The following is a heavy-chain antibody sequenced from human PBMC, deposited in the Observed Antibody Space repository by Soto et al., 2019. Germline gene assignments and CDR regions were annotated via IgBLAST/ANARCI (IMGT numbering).Heavy chain of an antibody. V-gene: IGHV4-31*03. CDR1: GGSISSGGYY. CDR3: ASYGSGSYYTGDNWFDP. Sequence: QVQLQESGPGLVKPSQTLSLTCTVSGGSISSGGYYWSWIRQHPGKGLEWIGYIYYSGSTYYNPSLKRRVTISVDTSKNQFSLKLSSVTAADTAVYYCASYGSGSYYTGDNWFDPWGQGTLVTVSS. CDR2: IYYSGST. D-gene: IGHD3-10*01. J-gene: IGHJ5*02.